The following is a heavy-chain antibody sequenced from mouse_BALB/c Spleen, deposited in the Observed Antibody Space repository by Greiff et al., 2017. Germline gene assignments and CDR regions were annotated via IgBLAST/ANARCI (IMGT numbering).Heavy chain of an antibody. CDR1: GFSLTSYG. CDR2: IWSGGST. V-gene: IGHV2-4-1*01. D-gene: IGHD2-3*01. J-gene: IGHJ4*01. CDR3: ARNKYDGYYAMDY. Sequence: VKLVESGPGLVQPSQSLSITCTVSGFSLTSYGVHWVRQSPGKGLEWLGVIWSGGSTDYNAAFISRLSISKDNSKSQVFFKMNSLQADDTAIYYCARNKYDGYYAMDYWGQGTSVTVSS.